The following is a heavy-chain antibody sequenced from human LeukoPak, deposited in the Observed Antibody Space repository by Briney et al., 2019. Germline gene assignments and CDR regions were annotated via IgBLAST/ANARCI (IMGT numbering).Heavy chain of an antibody. CDR1: GFTFSSYG. CDR2: ISYDGSNK. V-gene: IGHV3-30*18. Sequence: GSLRLSCAASGFTFSSYGMHWVRQAPGKGLEWVAVISYDGSNKYYADSVKGRFTISRDNSKNTLYLQMNSLRAEDTAVYYCAKDYPPYLGQGTLVTVSS. J-gene: IGHJ4*02. CDR3: AKDYPPY.